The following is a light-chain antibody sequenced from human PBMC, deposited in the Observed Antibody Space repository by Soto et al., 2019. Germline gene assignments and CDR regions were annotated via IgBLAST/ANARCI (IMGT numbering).Light chain of an antibody. CDR2: ATS. J-gene: IGKJ3*01. Sequence: DIQMTQSPFSLSASVGDRVTITCRASQSIYYNLNWYQQKAGKAPKLLIYATSTLQSGVPSRFSGSGSETDFTLTINSLQPEDFATYFCQESYTSRDFGPGTTVEIK. V-gene: IGKV1-39*01. CDR3: QESYTSRD. CDR1: QSIYYN.